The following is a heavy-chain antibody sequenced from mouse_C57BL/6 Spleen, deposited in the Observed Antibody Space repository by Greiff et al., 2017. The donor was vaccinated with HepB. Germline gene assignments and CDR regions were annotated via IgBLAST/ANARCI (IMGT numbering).Heavy chain of an antibody. J-gene: IGHJ3*01. Sequence: VQVVESGAELVRPGASVTLSCKASGYTFTDYEMHWVKQTPVHGLEWIGAIDPETGGTAYNQKFKGKAILTADKSSSTAYMELRSLTSEDSAVYYCTRSGIYYYGAWFADWGQGTLVTVSA. CDR2: IDPETGGT. CDR1: GYTFTDYE. V-gene: IGHV1-15*01. CDR3: TRSGIYYYGAWFAD. D-gene: IGHD1-1*01.